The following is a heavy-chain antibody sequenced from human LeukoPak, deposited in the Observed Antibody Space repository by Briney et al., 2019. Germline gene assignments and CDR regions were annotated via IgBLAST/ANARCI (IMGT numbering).Heavy chain of an antibody. D-gene: IGHD2-2*01. CDR3: ASGGIVVPAAISIFDY. CDR2: IYYSGST. V-gene: IGHV4-39*07. CDR1: GGSISSSSYY. J-gene: IGHJ4*02. Sequence: SETLPLTCTVSGGSISSSSYYWGWIRQPPGKGLEWIGSIYYSGSTYYNPSLKSRVTISVDTSKNQFSLKLSSVTAADTAVYYCASGGIVVPAAISIFDYWGQGTLVTVSS.